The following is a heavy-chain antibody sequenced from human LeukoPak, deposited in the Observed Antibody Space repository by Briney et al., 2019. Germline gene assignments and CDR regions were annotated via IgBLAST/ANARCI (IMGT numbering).Heavy chain of an antibody. J-gene: IGHJ4*02. CDR3: ARDPPDSSGPIPHGDY. CDR2: ISSSSSYI. Sequence: PGGSLRLSCAASGFTFSSYSMNWVRQAPGKGLEWVSSISSSSSYIYYADSVKGRFTISRDNAKNSLYLQMNSLRAEDTAVYYCARDPPDSSGPIPHGDYWGQGTLVTVSS. D-gene: IGHD3-22*01. V-gene: IGHV3-21*01. CDR1: GFTFSSYS.